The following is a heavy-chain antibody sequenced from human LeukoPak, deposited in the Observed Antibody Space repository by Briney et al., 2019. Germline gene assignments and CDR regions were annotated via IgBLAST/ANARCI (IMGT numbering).Heavy chain of an antibody. CDR3: ARAKFGGSSGLIDY. J-gene: IGHJ4*02. CDR1: GFTFSSYA. CDR2: ISYDGSNK. V-gene: IGHV3-30-3*01. D-gene: IGHD3-22*01. Sequence: GSLRLSCAASGFTFSSYAMHWVRQAPGKGLEWVAVISYDGSNKYYADSVKGRFTISRDNSKNTLYLQMNSLRAEDTAVYYCARAKFGGSSGLIDYWGQGTLVTVSS.